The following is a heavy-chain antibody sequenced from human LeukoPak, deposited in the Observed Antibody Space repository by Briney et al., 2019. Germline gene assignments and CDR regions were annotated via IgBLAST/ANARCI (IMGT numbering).Heavy chain of an antibody. Sequence: ASVKVSCKASGYTFTNYGVTWVRQAPGQGLEWIGWISAYNGDRSYVQKFQGRVTMTTDTSTSTAYMELRNLTSDDSATYYCARDTNSAGDLTWFDPWGQGTLVTVFS. CDR1: GYTFTNYG. J-gene: IGHJ5*02. V-gene: IGHV1-18*04. CDR3: ARDTNSAGDLTWFDP. D-gene: IGHD2-2*01. CDR2: ISAYNGDR.